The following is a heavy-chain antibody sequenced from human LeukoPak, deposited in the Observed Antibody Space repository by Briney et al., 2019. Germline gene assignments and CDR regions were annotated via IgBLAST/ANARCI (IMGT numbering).Heavy chain of an antibody. CDR2: ISSSSSYI. D-gene: IGHD3-3*01. Sequence: GGSLRLSCAASGFTFSSYSMNWVRQAPWKGLEWVSSISSSSSYIYYADSVKGRFTISRDNAKNSLYLQTNSLRAEDTAVYYCASTAYDFHPSAWGQGTLVTVSS. CDR3: ASTAYDFHPSA. V-gene: IGHV3-21*01. CDR1: GFTFSSYS. J-gene: IGHJ5*02.